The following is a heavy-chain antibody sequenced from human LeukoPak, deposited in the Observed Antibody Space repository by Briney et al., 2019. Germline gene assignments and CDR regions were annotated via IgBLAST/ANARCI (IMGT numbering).Heavy chain of an antibody. CDR3: AREAPYYDFWSGLNPFDY. V-gene: IGHV4-34*01. CDR2: INHSGST. Sequence: SETLSLTCAVYGGSFSGYYWSWIRQPPGKGLEWIGEINHSGSTNYNPSLKSRVTISVDTSKNQFSLKLSSVTAADTAVYYCAREAPYYDFWSGLNPFDYWGQGTLVTVSS. D-gene: IGHD3-3*01. CDR1: GGSFSGYY. J-gene: IGHJ4*02.